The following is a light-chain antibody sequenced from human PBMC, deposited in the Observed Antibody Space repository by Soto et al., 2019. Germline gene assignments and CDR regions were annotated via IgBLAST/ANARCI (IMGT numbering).Light chain of an antibody. V-gene: IGKV3-15*01. CDR3: QKYNKWPPIT. CDR1: QSVSIK. J-gene: IGKJ5*01. Sequence: EVVLTQSPATLSVSPGERATLSCRASQSVSIKLAWYQQKPGQAPRLLIYDTSNRATGIPARFSGSGSGTEFTLTISRLQSEDFAVYYCQKYNKWPPITVGQGTRLEIK. CDR2: DTS.